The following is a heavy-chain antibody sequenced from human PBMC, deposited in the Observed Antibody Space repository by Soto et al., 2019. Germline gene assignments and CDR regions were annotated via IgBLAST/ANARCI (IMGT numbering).Heavy chain of an antibody. CDR2: IAPHRDGT. D-gene: IGHD4-17*01. J-gene: IGHJ3*02. V-gene: IGHV1-2*02. Sequence: ASVKVSCTASGYSFTDYYMHWIRQAPGQGLEWMGWIAPHRDGTEFAQKFQGRITLTGDTSTSTAYMELKGLTSADTAVYFCARGPYGDNAFDIWGQGTVVTVSS. CDR1: GYSFTDYY. CDR3: ARGPYGDNAFDI.